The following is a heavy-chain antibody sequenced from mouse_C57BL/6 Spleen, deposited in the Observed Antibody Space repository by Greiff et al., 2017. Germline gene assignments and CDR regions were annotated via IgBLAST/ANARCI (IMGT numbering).Heavy chain of an antibody. Sequence: EVQVVESGGGLVQPGGSLSLSCAASGFTFTDYYMSWVRQPPGKALEWLGFIRNKANGYTTEYSASVKGRFTISRDNSQSILYLQMNALRAEDSATYYCASITTVVDWYFDVWGTGTTVTVSS. D-gene: IGHD1-1*01. V-gene: IGHV7-3*01. CDR2: IRNKANGYTT. CDR3: ASITTVVDWYFDV. J-gene: IGHJ1*03. CDR1: GFTFTDYY.